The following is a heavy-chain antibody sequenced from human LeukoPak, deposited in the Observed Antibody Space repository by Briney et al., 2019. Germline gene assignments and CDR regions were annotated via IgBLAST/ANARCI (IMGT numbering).Heavy chain of an antibody. J-gene: IGHJ4*02. V-gene: IGHV3-23*01. D-gene: IGHD1-26*01. CDR1: GLTFSSYA. Sequence: QSGGSLILSCAASGLTFSSYAMSWVRQAPGKGLEWVSAISGSGGSTYYADSVKGRFTISRDNSKNTLYLQMNSLRAEDTAVYYCAKGGRVGATVDYFDYRGQGTLVTVSS. CDR2: ISGSGGST. CDR3: AKGGRVGATVDYFDY.